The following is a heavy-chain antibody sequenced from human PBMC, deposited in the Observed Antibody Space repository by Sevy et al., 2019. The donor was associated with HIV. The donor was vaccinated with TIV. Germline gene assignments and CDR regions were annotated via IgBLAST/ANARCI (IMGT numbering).Heavy chain of an antibody. V-gene: IGHV1-2*02. CDR1: GFTFTGYY. CDR3: AREGSGGSCHDY. D-gene: IGHD2-15*01. Sequence: ASVKVSCKASGFTFTGYYMHWVRQAPGQGLEWMGWINPNSGGTNYAQKFQGRVTMTRDTSISTAYMELSRLRSDDTAVYYCAREGSGGSCHDYWGHGTLVTVSS. CDR2: INPNSGGT. J-gene: IGHJ4*01.